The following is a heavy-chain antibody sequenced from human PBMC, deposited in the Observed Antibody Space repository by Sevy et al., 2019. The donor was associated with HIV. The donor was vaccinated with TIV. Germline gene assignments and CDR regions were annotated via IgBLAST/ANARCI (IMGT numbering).Heavy chain of an antibody. CDR3: ASVARGSGSYFEYGMDV. J-gene: IGHJ6*02. V-gene: IGHV3-11*01. Sequence: GGSLRLSCVASGFTFSDHYMSWVRQAPGKGLEWISYISDSSDRDIFYADSVKGLFTISRDNAKRSLYLDINSLRVDDTAIYYCASVARGSGSYFEYGMDVWGQGTSVTVSS. CDR2: ISDSSDRDI. CDR1: GFTFSDHY. D-gene: IGHD3-10*01.